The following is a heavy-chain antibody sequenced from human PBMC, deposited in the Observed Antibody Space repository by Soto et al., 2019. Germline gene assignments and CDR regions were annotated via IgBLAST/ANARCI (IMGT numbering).Heavy chain of an antibody. CDR2: ISSSSSYI. CDR1: GFTFSSYS. D-gene: IGHD2-21*01. J-gene: IGHJ1*01. CDR3: ARDLCGGDCYSSYFQH. Sequence: EVQLVESGGGLVKPGGSLRLSCAASGFTFSSYSMNWVRQAPGKGLEWVSSISSSSSYIYYADSVKGRFTISRDNAKNSLYLQMNSLRAEDTAVYYCARDLCGGDCYSSYFQHWGQGTLVTVSS. V-gene: IGHV3-21*01.